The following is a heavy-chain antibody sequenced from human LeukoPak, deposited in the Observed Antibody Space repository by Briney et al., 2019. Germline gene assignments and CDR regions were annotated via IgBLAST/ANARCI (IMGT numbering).Heavy chain of an antibody. CDR2: IWYDGSNK. CDR3: AKGASNYYYMDV. CDR1: GFTFSSYG. V-gene: IGHV3-33*06. J-gene: IGHJ6*03. Sequence: PGGSLRLSCAASGFTFSSYGMHWVRQAPGKGLEWVAVIWYDGSNKYYADSVKGRFTISRDNSKNTLYLQMNSLRAEDTAVYYCAKGASNYYYMDVWGKGTTVTVSS.